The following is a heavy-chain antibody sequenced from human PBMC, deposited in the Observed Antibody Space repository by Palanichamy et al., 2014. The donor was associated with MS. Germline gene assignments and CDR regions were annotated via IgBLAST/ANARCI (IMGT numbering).Heavy chain of an antibody. CDR1: GFTFSDYV. CDR2: ISYDGSNK. J-gene: IGHJ4*02. CDR3: ARGGGSYGDYFDY. D-gene: IGHD4-17*01. Sequence: QVQLVESGGGVVQPGRSLRLSCAASGFTFSDYVMYWVRQAPGKGLEWVAVISYDGSNKYYADSVKGRFTISRDNSKDTLYLQMNSLRVEDTAVYYCARGGGSYGDYFDYCGQGTLVTVSS. V-gene: IGHV3-30-3*01.